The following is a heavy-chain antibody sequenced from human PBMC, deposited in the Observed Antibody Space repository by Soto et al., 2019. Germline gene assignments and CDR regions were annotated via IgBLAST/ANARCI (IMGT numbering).Heavy chain of an antibody. V-gene: IGHV3-30*18. J-gene: IGHJ6*02. Sequence: GGSLRLSCAASGFTFSNYGMHWVRQTPVKGLEWVALILYDGSNKYYADSVKGRFTISRDNSKNTLYLQVSSLRAEDTAVYYCAKSRDAYNFYFYYGMDVWGQGTTVTVSS. CDR1: GFTFSNYG. D-gene: IGHD2-2*01. CDR2: ILYDGSNK. CDR3: AKSRDAYNFYFYYGMDV.